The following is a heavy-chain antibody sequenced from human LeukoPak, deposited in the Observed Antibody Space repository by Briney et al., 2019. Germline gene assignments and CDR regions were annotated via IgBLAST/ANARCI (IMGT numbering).Heavy chain of an antibody. D-gene: IGHD3-16*01. CDR1: GGSISGTYY. J-gene: IGHJ3*01. V-gene: IGHV4-59*08. Sequence: SETLSPTCTVSGGSISGTYYWSWIRQPPGKGLEWIGYIYYTGTTDSNPSLKSRVTISLDTSKNQFSLNLSSVTAADTAVYYCARRWVYDKRAFDAWGQGTMVTVSS. CDR3: ARRWVYDKRAFDA. CDR2: IYYTGTT.